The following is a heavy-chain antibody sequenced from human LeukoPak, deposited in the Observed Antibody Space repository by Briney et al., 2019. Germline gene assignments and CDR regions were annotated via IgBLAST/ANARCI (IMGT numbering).Heavy chain of an antibody. Sequence: ASVKVTCKASGYTFTGYYMHWVRQAPGQGLEWMGWINPNSGGTNYAQKFQGRVTMTRDTSISTAYMELSRLRSDDTAVYYCARVDRGYYAMDVWGQGTTVTVSS. CDR2: INPNSGGT. CDR3: ARVDRGYYAMDV. D-gene: IGHD3-22*01. CDR1: GYTFTGYY. J-gene: IGHJ6*02. V-gene: IGHV1-2*02.